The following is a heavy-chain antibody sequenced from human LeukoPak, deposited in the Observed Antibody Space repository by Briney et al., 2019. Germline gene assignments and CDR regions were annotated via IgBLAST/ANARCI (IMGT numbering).Heavy chain of an antibody. CDR1: GFTFSDYY. V-gene: IGHV3-11*04. J-gene: IGHJ6*02. Sequence: GGSLRLSCAASGFTFSDYYVSWIRQAPGKGLEWVSYISSSGSTIYYADSVKGRFTISRDNAKNSLYLQMNSLRAEDTAVYYCARDLGMATVTTGGYYYYGMDVWGQGTTVTVSS. CDR3: ARDLGMATVTTGGYYYYGMDV. CDR2: ISSSGSTI. D-gene: IGHD4-17*01.